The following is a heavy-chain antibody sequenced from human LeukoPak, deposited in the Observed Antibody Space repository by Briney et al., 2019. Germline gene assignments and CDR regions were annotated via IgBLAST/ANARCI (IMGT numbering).Heavy chain of an antibody. D-gene: IGHD6-19*01. Sequence: PGGSLRLSCAASGFTFSSYEMNWVRQAPGKGLEWVSYIGSSGSTIYYAGSVQGRFTISRDNTKNSLYLQMNSLRAEDTAVYYCARWGVAGDFDLWGQGTLVTVSS. CDR1: GFTFSSYE. J-gene: IGHJ4*02. V-gene: IGHV3-48*03. CDR3: ARWGVAGDFDL. CDR2: IGSSGSTI.